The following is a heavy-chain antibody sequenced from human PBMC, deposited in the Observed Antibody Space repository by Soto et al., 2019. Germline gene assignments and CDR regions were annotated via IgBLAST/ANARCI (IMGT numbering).Heavy chain of an antibody. CDR3: KRDDVHCNGVRCYGVPRDV. J-gene: IGHJ6*04. V-gene: IGHV3-66*01. CDR1: GFSVNSKY. Sequence: EVQLVESEGDLVQPGGSLRLSCEASGFSVNSKYMSWVRQAPGKGLEWVSIIQSGGWTYYAGSVKARFTISRDFSENSRFLQMNSLRVEDTAVYYCKRDDVHCNGVRCYGVPRDVSGKGTTVTVSA. CDR2: IQSGGWT. D-gene: IGHD2-15*01.